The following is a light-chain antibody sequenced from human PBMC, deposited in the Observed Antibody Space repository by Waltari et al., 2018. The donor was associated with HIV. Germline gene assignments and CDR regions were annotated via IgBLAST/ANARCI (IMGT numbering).Light chain of an antibody. CDR1: QSVSSN. V-gene: IGKV3-15*01. CDR2: VAS. J-gene: IGKJ1*01. Sequence: EIVMTQSPATLSVSPGERATLSCSASQSVSSNLAWYQQKPGQAPRLLIYVASTRATGIPARFSGSGSGTEFTLTISSLQSEDFAVYYCQQYNNWPPLTFGQGTKVEIK. CDR3: QQYNNWPPLT.